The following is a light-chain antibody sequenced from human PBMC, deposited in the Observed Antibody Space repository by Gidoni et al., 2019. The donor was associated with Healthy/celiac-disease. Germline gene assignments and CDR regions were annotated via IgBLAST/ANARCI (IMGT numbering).Light chain of an antibody. Sequence: DIQLTQSPSFLSASVGDRVTITCRASQGMSSYLAWYQQKPGKAPKLLIYAASTLQSGVPSRFSGSGSGKEFTLTISSLQPEDFATYYCQQINSYPLTFGGGTKVEIK. CDR3: QQINSYPLT. CDR2: AAS. CDR1: QGMSSY. J-gene: IGKJ4*01. V-gene: IGKV1-9*01.